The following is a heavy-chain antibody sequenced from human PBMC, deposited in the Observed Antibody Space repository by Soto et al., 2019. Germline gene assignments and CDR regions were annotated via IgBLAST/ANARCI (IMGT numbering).Heavy chain of an antibody. CDR2: ISDGSST. J-gene: IGHJ6*02. V-gene: IGHV3-74*01. D-gene: IGHD6-13*01. CDR1: GFTFSSYA. CDR3: AIALSIAAARRYYYYGMDV. Sequence: PGGSLRLSCAASGFTFSSYAMSWVRQAPGKGLEWVSAISDGSSTSYADSVKGRFTISRDNAKNTLYLQMNSLRAEDTAVYYCAIALSIAAARRYYYYGMDVWGQGTTVNVSS.